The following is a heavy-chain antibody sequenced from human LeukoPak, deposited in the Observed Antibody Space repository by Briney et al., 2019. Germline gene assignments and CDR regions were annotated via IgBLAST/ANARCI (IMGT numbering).Heavy chain of an antibody. CDR1: GGSITSHY. CDR3: ARVYSGTYNDAFDI. Sequence: SETLSLTCTVSGGSITSHYWSWVRQPAGKGLEWLGRIYSTGTTAYNASLTSRLTMSVDTSKNQFSLKLTSVTAADTAVYYCARVYSGTYNDAFDIWGQGTMVTVSS. CDR2: IYSTGTT. J-gene: IGHJ3*02. V-gene: IGHV4-4*07. D-gene: IGHD1-26*01.